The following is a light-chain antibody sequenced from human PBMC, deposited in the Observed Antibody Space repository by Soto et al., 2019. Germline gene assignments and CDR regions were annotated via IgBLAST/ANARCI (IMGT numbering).Light chain of an antibody. V-gene: IGLV2-8*01. CDR2: EVT. CDR1: TSDIGAYNY. J-gene: IGLJ1*01. Sequence: LTHPPSASWSPGQSVTISCTGTTSDIGAYNYVSWYQQRPGKAPKLIIYEVTRRPSGVPDRIFGSKSYTTASLTVSGLQAEDEADYYCSSFAGTNSFVFGTGTKVTVL. CDR3: SSFAGTNSFV.